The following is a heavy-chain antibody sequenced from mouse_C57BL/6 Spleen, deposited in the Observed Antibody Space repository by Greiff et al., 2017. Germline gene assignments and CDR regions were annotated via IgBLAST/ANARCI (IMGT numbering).Heavy chain of an antibody. D-gene: IGHD2-1*01. CDR2: IDPSDSYN. CDR1: CHPFTPFW. CDR3: ARGEGNSPWFAY. Sequence: QGPLHPPGAALFFPGASVQLSCQASCHPFTPFWVPLGKQGPGQGLEGIGEIDPSDSYNNYNQKFKGKSTWTVDKSSSTAYMQLSSLTSEDSAVYYCARGEGNSPWFAYWGQGTLVTVSA. J-gene: IGHJ3*01. V-gene: IGHV1-69*01.